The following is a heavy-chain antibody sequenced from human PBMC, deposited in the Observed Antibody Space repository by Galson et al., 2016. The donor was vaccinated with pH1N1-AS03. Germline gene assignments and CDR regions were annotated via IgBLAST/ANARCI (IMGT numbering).Heavy chain of an antibody. CDR2: IRQDGRQT. J-gene: IGHJ4*02. CDR1: GFTFSTYW. CDR3: VRDWGAFEDY. D-gene: IGHD3-16*01. Sequence: SLRLSCAASGFTFSTYWMHWVRQAPGKGLEWVANIRQDGRQTSYVDSVRDRFTISRDNAKNSLYLQMNTLRAEDTAVYYCVRDWGAFEDYWGQGNLVTVSS. V-gene: IGHV3-7*03.